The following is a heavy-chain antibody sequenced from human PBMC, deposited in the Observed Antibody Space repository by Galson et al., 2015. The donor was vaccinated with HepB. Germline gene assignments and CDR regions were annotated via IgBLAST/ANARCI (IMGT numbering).Heavy chain of an antibody. CDR2: ISYDGSNK. Sequence: SLRLSCAASGFTFSSYGMHWVRQAPGKGLEWVAVISYDGSNKYYADSVKGRFTISRDNSKNTLYLQMNSLRAEDTAVYYCAKAPYSSGSAYYYGMDVWGQGTTVTVSS. J-gene: IGHJ6*02. CDR1: GFTFSSYG. D-gene: IGHD6-19*01. CDR3: AKAPYSSGSAYYYGMDV. V-gene: IGHV3-30*18.